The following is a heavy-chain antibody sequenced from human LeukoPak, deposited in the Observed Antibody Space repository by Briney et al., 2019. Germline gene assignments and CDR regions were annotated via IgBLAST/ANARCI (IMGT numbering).Heavy chain of an antibody. V-gene: IGHV3-48*03. CDR3: AELGITMIGGV. D-gene: IGHD3-10*02. CDR1: GFTFSGYE. CDR2: ISSSGSTI. Sequence: GGSLRLSCAASGFTFSGYEMNWVRQAPGKGLEWVSYISSSGSTIYYADTVKGRFTISRDNAKNSLYLQMNSLRAEDTAVYYCAELGITMIGGVWGKGTTVTISS. J-gene: IGHJ6*04.